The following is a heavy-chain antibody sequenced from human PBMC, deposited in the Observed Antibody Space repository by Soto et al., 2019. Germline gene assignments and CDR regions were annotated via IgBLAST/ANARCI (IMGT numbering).Heavy chain of an antibody. D-gene: IGHD4-17*01. CDR3: ARASDYGGNSEGEDY. V-gene: IGHV3-30-3*01. CDR2: ISYDGSNK. J-gene: IGHJ4*02. Sequence: QVQLVESGGGVVQPGRSLRLSCEASGFTFSSYAMHWVRQAPGKGLEWVAVISYDGSNKYYADSVKGRFTISRDNSKNTLYLQMNSLRAEDTAVYYCARASDYGGNSEGEDYWGQGTLVTVSS. CDR1: GFTFSSYA.